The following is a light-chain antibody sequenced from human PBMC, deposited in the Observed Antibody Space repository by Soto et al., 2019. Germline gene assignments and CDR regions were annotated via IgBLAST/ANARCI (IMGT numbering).Light chain of an antibody. CDR1: SSNIGSNT. V-gene: IGLV1-44*01. CDR3: AAWDDSLNGVV. J-gene: IGLJ2*01. CDR2: SNN. Sequence: QPVLTQPPSASGTPGPRVTISCSGSSSNIGSNTVNWYQPLPGTAPKLLIYSNNQRPSGVPDRFSGSKSGTSASLAISGLQSEDEADYYCAAWDDSLNGVVFGGGTQLTVL.